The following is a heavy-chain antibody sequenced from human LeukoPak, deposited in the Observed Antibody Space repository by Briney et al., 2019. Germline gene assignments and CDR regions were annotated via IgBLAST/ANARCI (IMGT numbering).Heavy chain of an antibody. CDR3: ARSLGTYDSSGSPLDY. J-gene: IGHJ4*02. D-gene: IGHD3-22*01. CDR1: GYTFTGYY. Sequence: ASVKVSCKASGYTFTGYYMHWVRQAPGQGLEWMGWINPNSGGTNYAQKFQGRDTMTRDTSISTAYMELSRLRSDDTAVYYCARSLGTYDSSGSPLDYWGQGTLVTVSS. CDR2: INPNSGGT. V-gene: IGHV1-2*02.